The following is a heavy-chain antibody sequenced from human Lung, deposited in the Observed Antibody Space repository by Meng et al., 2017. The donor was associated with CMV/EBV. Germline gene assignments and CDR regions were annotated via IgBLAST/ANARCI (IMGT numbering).Heavy chain of an antibody. J-gene: IGHJ1*01. CDR1: GGSITNHNW. V-gene: IGHV4-4*02. D-gene: IGHD3-10*01. CDR3: LRRSGGSV. CDR2: IPHRGSS. Sequence: QVRLRESRLALLTPSETLSLTFAVSGGSITNHNWWAWVRQPPGKGLEWIGEIPHRGSSAYNPSLKSRVSMSIDKSKNQFSLKLTSVTAADTAVYHCLRRSGGSVWGQGTLVTVSS.